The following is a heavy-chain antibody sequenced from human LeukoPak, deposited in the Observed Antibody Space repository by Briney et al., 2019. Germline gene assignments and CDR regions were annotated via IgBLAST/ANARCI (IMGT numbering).Heavy chain of an antibody. V-gene: IGHV1-46*02. CDR3: ARGGTSGSYYY. D-gene: IGHD1-26*01. J-gene: IGHJ4*02. CDR1: GYTFNSSY. Sequence: ASVKVSCKASGYTFNSSYMHWVRQAPGQGLEWMGIINPSDDSTRYAQKFQGRVTITRDTSASTAYMELSSLRSEDTAVYYCARGGTSGSYYYWGQGTLVTVSS. CDR2: INPSDDST.